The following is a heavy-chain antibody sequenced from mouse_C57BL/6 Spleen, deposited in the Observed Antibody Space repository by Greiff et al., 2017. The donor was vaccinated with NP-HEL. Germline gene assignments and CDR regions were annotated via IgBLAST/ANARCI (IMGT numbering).Heavy chain of an antibody. J-gene: IGHJ1*03. D-gene: IGHD1-1*01. CDR3: ARYGYYGSSYWYFDV. V-gene: IGHV1-64*01. CDR1: GYTFTSYW. Sequence: QVQLKQPGAELVKPGASVKLSCKASGYTFTSYWMHWVKQRPGQGLEWIGMIHPNSGSTNYNEKFKSKATLTVDKSSSTAYMQLSSLTSEDSAVYYCARYGYYGSSYWYFDVWGTGTTVTVSS. CDR2: IHPNSGST.